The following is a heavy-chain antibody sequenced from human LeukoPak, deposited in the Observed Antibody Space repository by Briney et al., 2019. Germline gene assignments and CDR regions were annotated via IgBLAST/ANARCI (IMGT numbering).Heavy chain of an antibody. J-gene: IGHJ5*02. CDR2: ISSSSSYI. CDR3: ARVDTAKYNWFDP. CDR1: GFTFSSYS. Sequence: GGSLRLSCAASGFTFSSYSMNWVRQAPGKGLEWVSSISSSSSYIYYADSVKGRFTISRDNAKNSLYLQMNSLRAEDTAVYYCARVDTAKYNWFDPWGQGTLVTVSS. D-gene: IGHD5-18*01. V-gene: IGHV3-21*01.